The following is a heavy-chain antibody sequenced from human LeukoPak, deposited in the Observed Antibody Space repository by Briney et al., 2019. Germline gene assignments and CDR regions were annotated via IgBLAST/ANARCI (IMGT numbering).Heavy chain of an antibody. V-gene: IGHV1-2*02. D-gene: IGHD3-10*01. CDR2: INPHSGGT. CDR1: GYTFTDYY. Sequence: GGLVKVSCKASGYTFTDYYMHWVRQAPGQGLEWMGWINPHSGGTDHAQKFQGRVTMTRDTSISTAYMELSRLRSDDTAVYYCARDWPALLWFGELEMDVWGKGTTVTISS. CDR3: ARDWPALLWFGELEMDV. J-gene: IGHJ6*04.